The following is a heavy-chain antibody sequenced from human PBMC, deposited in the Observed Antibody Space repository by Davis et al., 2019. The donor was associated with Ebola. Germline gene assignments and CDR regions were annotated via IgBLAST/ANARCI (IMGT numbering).Heavy chain of an antibody. D-gene: IGHD6-19*01. CDR3: AKDTSNVWFDV. J-gene: IGHJ3*01. V-gene: IGHV3-33*06. Sequence: GESLKISCAASGFSFNSFGMHWVRQAPGKGLEWVAVIWYDGSNKYYADSVKGRFTISRDNSKNTLYLQMNSLRVEDTAIYYCAKDTSNVWFDVWGQGTMVTVAS. CDR1: GFSFNSFG. CDR2: IWYDGSNK.